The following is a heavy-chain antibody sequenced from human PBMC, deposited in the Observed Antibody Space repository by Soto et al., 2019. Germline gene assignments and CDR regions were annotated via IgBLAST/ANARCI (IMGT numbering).Heavy chain of an antibody. Sequence: QVQLVESGGGLVKPGGSLRLSCAASGFTFSDYYMSWIRQAPGKGLECVSYISSSGSTIYYADSVKGRFTISKDNAKNALYLQMNSLRAEDTAVYYCARDTPQLYIWGSYRYSGAFDIWGQGTMVTVSS. V-gene: IGHV3-11*01. CDR2: ISSSGSTI. J-gene: IGHJ3*02. CDR1: GFTFSDYY. CDR3: ARDTPQLYIWGSYRYSGAFDI. D-gene: IGHD3-16*02.